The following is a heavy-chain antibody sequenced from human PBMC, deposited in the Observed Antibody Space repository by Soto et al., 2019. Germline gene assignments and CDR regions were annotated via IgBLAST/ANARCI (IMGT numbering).Heavy chain of an antibody. J-gene: IGHJ4*02. CDR2: IFVGSGNT. CDR3: AALPYYSDTSGTYFDS. CDR1: GFTFPSSA. D-gene: IGHD3-22*01. Sequence: QMQLVQSGPEVKKPGTSVKVSCKASGFTFPSSAVQWVRQARGQRLEWIARIFVGSGNTNYAQKFHERLTITRDMSTNTAIMAPSGLTSEDTAVYYCAALPYYSDTSGTYFDSSGQRTLVNVP. V-gene: IGHV1-58*01.